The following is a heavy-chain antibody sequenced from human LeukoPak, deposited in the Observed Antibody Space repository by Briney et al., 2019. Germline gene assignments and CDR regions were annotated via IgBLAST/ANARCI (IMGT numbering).Heavy chain of an antibody. CDR3: ARDRGYAMDV. Sequence: PGGSLRLSCAASGLSISDQYMSWVRQAPGKGLEWVSIIQGGGNIYYADSVKGRITVSRDNSKNTVYLQMNSLRADDTAVYYCARDRGYAMDVWGQGTTVTVSS. D-gene: IGHD1-1*01. V-gene: IGHV3-53*01. CDR1: GLSISDQY. J-gene: IGHJ6*02. CDR2: IQGGGNI.